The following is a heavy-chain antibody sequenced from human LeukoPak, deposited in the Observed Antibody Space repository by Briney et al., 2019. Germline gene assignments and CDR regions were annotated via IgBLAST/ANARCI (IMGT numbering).Heavy chain of an antibody. CDR1: GFTFSRHG. J-gene: IGHJ4*02. CDR3: ARDRAWNYFDY. D-gene: IGHD3-3*01. CDR2: ISNDGSRK. Sequence: PGGSLRLSCAPSGFTFSRHGMHWVRQAPGKGLEWVAIISNDGSRKYCGHSVEGRFTISRDNSKNTLYLQMDSLRAEDTAVYYCARDRAWNYFDYWGQGTLVTVSS. V-gene: IGHV3-30*03.